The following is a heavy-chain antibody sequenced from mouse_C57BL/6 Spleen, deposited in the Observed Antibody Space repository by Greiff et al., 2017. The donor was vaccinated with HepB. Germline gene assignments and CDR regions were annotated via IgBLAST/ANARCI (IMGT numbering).Heavy chain of an antibody. CDR2: ISDGGSYT. CDR1: GFTFSSYA. CDR3: ARDGVHYFDY. V-gene: IGHV5-4*01. Sequence: DVHLVESGGGLVKPGGSLKLSCAASGFTFSSYAMSWVRQTPEKRLEWVATISDGGSYTYYPDNVKGRFTISRDNAKNNLYLQMSHLKSEDTAMYYCARDGVHYFDYWGQGTTLTVSS. J-gene: IGHJ2*01. D-gene: IGHD5-1*01.